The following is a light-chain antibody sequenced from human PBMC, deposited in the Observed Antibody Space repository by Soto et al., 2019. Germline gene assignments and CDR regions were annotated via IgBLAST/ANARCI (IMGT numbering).Light chain of an antibody. J-gene: IGKJ1*01. CDR1: QSISYY. Sequence: DIQLTQSAPTLSASVGDRVTITCRASQSISYYLAWYQQMPGKAPNLLIYGASSLHSGVPSRFSGSGSGTEFTLTISSLKPEDVATYFCQHQTSYSQTFGQGTKVEIK. CDR2: GAS. V-gene: IGKV1-5*01. CDR3: QHQTSYSQT.